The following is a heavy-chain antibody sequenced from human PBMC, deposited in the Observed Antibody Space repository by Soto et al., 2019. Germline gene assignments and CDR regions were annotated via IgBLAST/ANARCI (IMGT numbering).Heavy chain of an antibody. J-gene: IGHJ4*02. CDR3: GNSPRRGVRGVIITTFDY. D-gene: IGHD3-10*01. CDR1: GFTFSSYA. CDR2: ISGSGAST. Sequence: WGSLRLSCAASGFTFSSYAMSWVRHAPGKGLEWVSAISGSGASTYYADSVKGRLTISRDNSKNTLYLQMNSLRAEDTAVYYCGNSPRRGVRGVIITTFDYWGQGTLVTVSS. V-gene: IGHV3-23*01.